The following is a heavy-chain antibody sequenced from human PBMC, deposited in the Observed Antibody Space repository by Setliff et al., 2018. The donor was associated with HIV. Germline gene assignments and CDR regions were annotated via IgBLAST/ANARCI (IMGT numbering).Heavy chain of an antibody. V-gene: IGHV3-7*03. CDR3: ARDYTVYEYRFDSSGYDY. CDR1: GPTINRYW. CDR2: TKFDGSES. J-gene: IGHJ4*02. D-gene: IGHD3-22*01. Sequence: GASLRLSCVASGPTINRYWMSWVRQVPGKGLEWVSNTKFDGSESYYVDSVKGRFIASTDNDKNTLFLQMNSLKAEDTAVYYCARDYTVYEYRFDSSGYDYWGQGTLVTVSS.